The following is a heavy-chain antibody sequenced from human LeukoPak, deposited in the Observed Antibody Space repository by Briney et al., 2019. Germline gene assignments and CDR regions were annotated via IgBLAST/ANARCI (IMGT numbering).Heavy chain of an antibody. CDR3: ARIAAQSDSFDY. Sequence: SETLSLTCAVYGGSFSGYYWSWIRQPPGKGLEWIGEINHSGSTNYNPSLKSRVTISVDTSKNQFSLKLSSVTAADTAVYYCARIAAQSDSFDYWGQGTLVTVSS. CDR2: INHSGST. V-gene: IGHV4-34*01. D-gene: IGHD2-15*01. CDR1: GGSFSGYY. J-gene: IGHJ4*02.